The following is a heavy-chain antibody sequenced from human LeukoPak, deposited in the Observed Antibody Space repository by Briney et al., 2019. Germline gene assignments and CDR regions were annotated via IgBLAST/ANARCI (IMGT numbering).Heavy chain of an antibody. CDR1: GFTFSDSW. J-gene: IGHJ3*02. CDR3: AREGPDIVVVPASAFDI. D-gene: IGHD2-2*01. CDR2: INQDGSEK. Sequence: GGSLRLSCAASGFTFSDSWMSWVRQAPGKGLEWLANINQDGSEKYYVDSVKGRFTISRDNAKNSLYLQMNSLRAEDTAVYYCAREGPDIVVVPASAFDIWGQGTMVTVSS. V-gene: IGHV3-7*01.